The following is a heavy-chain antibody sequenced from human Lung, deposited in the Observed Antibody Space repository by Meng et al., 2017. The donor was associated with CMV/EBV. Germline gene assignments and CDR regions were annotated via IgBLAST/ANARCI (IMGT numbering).Heavy chain of an antibody. CDR3: TRDRSHAFEV. D-gene: IGHD3-10*01. V-gene: IGHV1-18*01. J-gene: IGHJ3*01. CDR1: GYSFTASG. CDR2: ISTNIGKT. Sequence: SVXVSCKTSGYSFTASGISRVRQAPGHGLEWAGWISTNIGKTNYVQKFLDRLTMTADTSTRTVYMELRSLRFYDTAVYYCTRDRSHAFEVWGRGTMVTVSS.